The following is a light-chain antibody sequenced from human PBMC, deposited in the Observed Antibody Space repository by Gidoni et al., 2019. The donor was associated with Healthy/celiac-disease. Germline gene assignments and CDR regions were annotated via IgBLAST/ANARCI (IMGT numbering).Light chain of an antibody. Sequence: EIVLTQSPATLSLSPGERATLSCRASQSVSSYLAWYQQKPGQAPRLPIYDASNRATGIPARFSGSGSGTDFTLTISSLEPEDFAVYYCQQRSNAYTFGQGTKLEIK. V-gene: IGKV3-11*01. CDR2: DAS. CDR3: QQRSNAYT. J-gene: IGKJ2*01. CDR1: QSVSSY.